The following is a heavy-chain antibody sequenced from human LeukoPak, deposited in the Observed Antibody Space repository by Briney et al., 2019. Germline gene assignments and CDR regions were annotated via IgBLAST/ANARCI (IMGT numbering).Heavy chain of an antibody. V-gene: IGHV5-51*01. J-gene: IGHJ3*02. CDR2: IYPGDSDT. CDR1: GYTFTSYW. Sequence: GESLKISCKGSGYTFTSYWIGWVRQMPGKGLEWMGIIYPGDSDTRYSPTFQGHVTMSVDKSIGTAYLQWSSLKASDSAMYYCARLANRGDAFDIWGQGTMVTVSS. D-gene: IGHD2/OR15-2a*01. CDR3: ARLANRGDAFDI.